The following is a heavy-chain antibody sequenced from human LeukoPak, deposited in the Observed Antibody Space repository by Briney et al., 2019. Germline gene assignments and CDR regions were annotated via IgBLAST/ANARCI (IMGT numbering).Heavy chain of an antibody. J-gene: IGHJ4*02. CDR3: ARESFAAARPGQFDY. CDR2: ITAYNGNT. D-gene: IGHD6-6*01. CDR1: GYTFTSYG. V-gene: IGHV1-18*01. Sequence: ASVKVSCKASGYTFTSYGITWVRQAPGQGLEWMGWITAYNGNTNYAQKLQGRVTMTTDTSTSTAYMEPRSLRSDDTAVYYCARESFAAARPGQFDYWGQGTLVTVSS.